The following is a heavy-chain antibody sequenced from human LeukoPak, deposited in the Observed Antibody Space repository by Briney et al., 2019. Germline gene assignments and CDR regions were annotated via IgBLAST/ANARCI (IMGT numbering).Heavy chain of an antibody. CDR1: GYTFTGCH. Sequence: GASVKVSCKASGYTFTGCHMHWVRQAPGQGLEWMGRINPNSGDTNYAQKFQGRVAMTRDTSISTAFMELTRLRSDDTAVYYCARDYCSSTSCLFGYWGQGTLVTVSS. D-gene: IGHD2-2*01. J-gene: IGHJ4*02. CDR2: INPNSGDT. V-gene: IGHV1-2*06. CDR3: ARDYCSSTSCLFGY.